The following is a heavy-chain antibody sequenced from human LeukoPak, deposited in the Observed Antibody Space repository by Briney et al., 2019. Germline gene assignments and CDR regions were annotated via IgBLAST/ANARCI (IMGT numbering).Heavy chain of an antibody. CDR1: GYTFTGYY. V-gene: IGHV1-2*02. CDR3: ARAGGDYGNWFDP. CDR2: INPNSGGT. Sequence: ASVKVSCKASGYTFTGYYMHWVRQAPGQGREWMGWINPNSGGTNYAQKFQGRVTMTRDTSISTAYMELSRLRSDDTAVYYCARAGGDYGNWFDPWGQGTLVTVSS. D-gene: IGHD4-17*01. J-gene: IGHJ5*02.